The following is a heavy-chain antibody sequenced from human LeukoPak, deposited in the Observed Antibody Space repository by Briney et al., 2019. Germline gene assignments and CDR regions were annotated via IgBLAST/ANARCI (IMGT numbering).Heavy chain of an antibody. CDR1: GYTFASHY. Sequence: ASVKVSCTASGYTFASHYIHWVRQAPGQGLEWMGIINPSGGSTNYAQKFQGRVPMRRDMFTSTVYMELSSLRSEDTAVYYCARGGSGYYYVDTVHHAFDVWGQGTMVTVSS. V-gene: IGHV1-46*01. D-gene: IGHD3-10*02. J-gene: IGHJ3*01. CDR3: ARGGSGYYYVDTVHHAFDV. CDR2: INPSGGST.